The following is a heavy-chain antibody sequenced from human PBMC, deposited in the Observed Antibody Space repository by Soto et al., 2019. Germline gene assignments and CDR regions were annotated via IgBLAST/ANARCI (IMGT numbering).Heavy chain of an antibody. CDR1: GGSISAAGDS. Sequence: SETLSLTCAVSGGSISAAGDSWSWIRQPPGGGLEWIGYIDHSGTFLYNPSLKTRLTMSLDRSNNQFSLTLNSVTAADTAVYYCARAQFYSGSGRYNNLMFDPWGQGTQVTVSS. J-gene: IGHJ5*02. V-gene: IGHV4-30-2*01. D-gene: IGHD3-10*01. CDR3: ARAQFYSGSGRYNNLMFDP. CDR2: IDHSGTF.